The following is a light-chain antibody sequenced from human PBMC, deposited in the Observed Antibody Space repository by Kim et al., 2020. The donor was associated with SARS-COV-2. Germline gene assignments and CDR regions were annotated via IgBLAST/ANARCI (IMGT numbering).Light chain of an antibody. J-gene: IGLJ2*01. CDR3: QAWDSSTSVV. CDR2: QDD. V-gene: IGLV3-1*01. Sequence: VSPGQTASITCSGDKLGDKYVSWYHQKPGQSPVVVIYQDDKRPSGIPERFSGSNSGNTATLTISGTQAMDEADYYCQAWDSSTSVVFGGGTQLTVL. CDR1: KLGDKY.